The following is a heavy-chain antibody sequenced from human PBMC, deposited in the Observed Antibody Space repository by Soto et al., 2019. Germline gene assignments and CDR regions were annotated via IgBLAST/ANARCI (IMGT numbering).Heavy chain of an antibody. Sequence: QVQLVESGGGVVQPGRSLSLSCAASGFTFSSYGMHWVRQAPGKGLEWVAVISYDGSNKYYADSVKGRFTISRDNSKNTLYLQMNSLRAEDTAVYYCAKGARLDDHFDYWGQGTLVTVSS. V-gene: IGHV3-30*18. CDR2: ISYDGSNK. J-gene: IGHJ4*02. CDR1: GFTFSSYG. D-gene: IGHD6-19*01. CDR3: AKGARLDDHFDY.